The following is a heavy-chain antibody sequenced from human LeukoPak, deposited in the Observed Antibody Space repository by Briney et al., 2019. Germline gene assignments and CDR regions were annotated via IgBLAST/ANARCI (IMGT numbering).Heavy chain of an antibody. V-gene: IGHV3-7*01. Sequence: PGGSLRLSCAASGFTFSSYWMSWVRQAPGKGLEGVANIKQDGSEKYYVDSVKGRFTISRDNAKTSLYLQMNCLRAEDTAVYYCARDPGLSGFDYWGQGTLVTVSS. CDR1: GFTFSSYW. CDR2: IKQDGSEK. J-gene: IGHJ4*02. CDR3: ARDPGLSGFDY. D-gene: IGHD6-19*01.